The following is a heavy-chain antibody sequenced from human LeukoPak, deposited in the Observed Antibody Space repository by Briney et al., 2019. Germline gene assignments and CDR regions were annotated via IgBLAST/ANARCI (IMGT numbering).Heavy chain of an antibody. V-gene: IGHV4-39*01. Sequence: SETLSLTCTVSGASISSSNSYWGWIRQPPGKGLEWIGTVFYSGTTYYNPSLKSRVTISVDASKNQFSLRLSSVTAADTAVYYCARHWTLHYYYYYMDVWGTGTTVTISS. CDR2: VFYSGTT. CDR1: GASISSSNSY. D-gene: IGHD3/OR15-3a*01. CDR3: ARHWTLHYYYYYMDV. J-gene: IGHJ6*03.